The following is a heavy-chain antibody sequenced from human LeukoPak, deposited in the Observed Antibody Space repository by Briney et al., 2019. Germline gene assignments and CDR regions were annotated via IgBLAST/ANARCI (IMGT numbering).Heavy chain of an antibody. Sequence: GGSLRLCCAASGFTFSSYSMNWVRQAPGKGLEWVSSISSSSSYIYYADSVKGRFTISRDNSKNSLYLQMNSLRAEDTAVYYCARGGVVVPAAMIHWGQGTLVTVSS. CDR2: ISSSSSYI. V-gene: IGHV3-21*01. J-gene: IGHJ4*02. CDR3: ARGGVVVPAAMIH. CDR1: GFTFSSYS. D-gene: IGHD2-2*01.